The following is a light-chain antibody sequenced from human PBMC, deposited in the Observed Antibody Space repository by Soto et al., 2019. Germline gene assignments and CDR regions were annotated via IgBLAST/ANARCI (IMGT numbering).Light chain of an antibody. Sequence: DIQMTQSPSSLSASVGDRVIITCRASQGINNYLVWYQQKPGRVPKLLIYAASTLQSGVPSRFSGSGSGTDFTLTINSLQPEDVATYYCQSYNSAPFSFGPGTKVDIK. CDR2: AAS. CDR3: QSYNSAPFS. V-gene: IGKV1-27*01. J-gene: IGKJ3*01. CDR1: QGINNY.